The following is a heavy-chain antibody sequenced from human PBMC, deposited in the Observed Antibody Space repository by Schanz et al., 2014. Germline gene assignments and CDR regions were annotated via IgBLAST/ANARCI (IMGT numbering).Heavy chain of an antibody. V-gene: IGHV3-48*01. J-gene: IGHJ4*02. CDR1: GFGFSSYS. CDR3: VSSGSYSSYAF. D-gene: IGHD3-10*01. Sequence: EVQLVESGGGLIQPRGSLRLSCAASGFGFSSYSMNWVRQAPGKGPEWVSYIRSSSTPIYYADSVKGRFTISRDNAKNSLYLQMNSLRAEDTAVYHCVSSGSYSSYAFWGQGTLVTVSS. CDR2: IRSSSTPI.